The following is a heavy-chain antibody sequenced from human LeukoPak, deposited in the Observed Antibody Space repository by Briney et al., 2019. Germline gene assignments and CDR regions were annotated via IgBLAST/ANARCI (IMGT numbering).Heavy chain of an antibody. V-gene: IGHV1-18*01. J-gene: IGHJ4*02. CDR1: GYTFTSYG. Sequence: SVKVSRKASGYTFTSYGIIWVRQAPGQGLEWMGWISAYNGNTNYAQKLQGRVTMTTDTSTSTAYMELRSLRSDDTAVYYCATSSEIDMATHPFDYWAEGPLVTVSS. CDR2: ISAYNGNT. D-gene: IGHD5-24*01. CDR3: ATSSEIDMATHPFDY.